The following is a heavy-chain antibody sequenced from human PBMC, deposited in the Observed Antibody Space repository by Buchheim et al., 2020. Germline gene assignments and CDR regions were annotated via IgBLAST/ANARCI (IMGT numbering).Heavy chain of an antibody. Sequence: QLQLQESGSGLVKPSQTLSLTCAVSGGSISSGGYSWRWIRQPPGKGLEWIGYIYHSGSTYYNPSLKSRVTISVDKSKNQFSLKLSSVTAADTAVYYCARAGIAAAGSYGMDVWGQGTT. D-gene: IGHD6-13*01. CDR3: ARAGIAAAGSYGMDV. CDR1: GGSISSGGYS. J-gene: IGHJ6*02. V-gene: IGHV4-30-2*01. CDR2: IYHSGST.